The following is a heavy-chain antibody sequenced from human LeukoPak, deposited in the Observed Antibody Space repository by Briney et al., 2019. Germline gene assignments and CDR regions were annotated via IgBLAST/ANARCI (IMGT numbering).Heavy chain of an antibody. CDR2: ISGGGGST. CDR3: AGPSRDGYCSGGSCGNWFDP. CDR1: GFTFSSYA. Sequence: GGSLRLSCAASGFTFSSYAMSWVRQAPGKGLEWVSAISGGGGSTYYADSVKGRFTISRDNSKNTLYLQMNSLRAEDTAVYYCAGPSRDGYCSGGSCGNWFDPWGQGTLVTVSS. D-gene: IGHD2-15*01. V-gene: IGHV3-23*01. J-gene: IGHJ5*02.